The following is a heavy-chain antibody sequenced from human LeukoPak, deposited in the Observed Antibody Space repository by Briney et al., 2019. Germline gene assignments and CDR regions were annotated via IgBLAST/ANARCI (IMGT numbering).Heavy chain of an antibody. CDR2: IWSDGTNQ. V-gene: IGHV3-33*06. CDR1: GFTFTHYG. CDR3: AKDAQRGFNYSNSLES. D-gene: IGHD4-11*01. J-gene: IGHJ5*01. Sequence: GGSLRLSCAAPGFTFTHYGMHWVRQAPGTGLEWVAVIWSDGTNQYYADSVKGRFTISRDDSGNTVYLQMNSLRPEDTGVYYCAKDAQRGFNYSNSLESWGQGTPVTVPT.